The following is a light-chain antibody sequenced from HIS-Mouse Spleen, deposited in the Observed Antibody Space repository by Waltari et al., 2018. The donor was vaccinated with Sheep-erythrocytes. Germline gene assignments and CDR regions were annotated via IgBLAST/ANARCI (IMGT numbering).Light chain of an antibody. Sequence: EIVLTQSPGTLSLSPGERATLSCRASQSVSSSYLAWYQQKPGQAPRLLIYGASSRATGIPDRFSGSGSGTDFTLTISRLEPEDFAVYYCQQRRGFTFGPGTKVDIK. CDR3: QQRRGFT. CDR1: QSVSSSY. CDR2: GAS. V-gene: IGKV3D-20*02. J-gene: IGKJ3*01.